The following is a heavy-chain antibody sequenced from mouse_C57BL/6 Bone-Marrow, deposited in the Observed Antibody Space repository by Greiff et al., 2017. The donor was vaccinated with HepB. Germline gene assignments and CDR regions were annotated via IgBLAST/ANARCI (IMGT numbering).Heavy chain of an antibody. D-gene: IGHD1-2*01. CDR1: GYAFTNYL. J-gene: IGHJ1*03. CDR3: ARRGPITTHFDV. Sequence: QVQLKESGAELVRPGTSVKVSCKASGYAFTNYLIEWVKQRPGQGLEWIGVINPGSGGTNYNEKFKGKATLTADKSSSTAYMQLSSLTSEDSAVYFCARRGPITTHFDVWGTGTTVTVSS. V-gene: IGHV1-54*01. CDR2: INPGSGGT.